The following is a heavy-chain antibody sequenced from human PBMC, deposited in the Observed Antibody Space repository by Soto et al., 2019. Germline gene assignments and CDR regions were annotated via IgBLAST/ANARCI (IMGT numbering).Heavy chain of an antibody. CDR2: ISAYNGNT. V-gene: IGHV1-18*01. J-gene: IGHJ6*02. D-gene: IGHD3-3*01. CDR1: GYTFTSYG. CDR3: ARQEPPILEWFYYGMDV. Sequence: QVQLVQSGAEVKKPGASVKVSCKASGYTFTSYGISWVRQAPGQGLEWMGWISAYNGNTNYAQKLQGRVTMTTDTSTSTAYMELRSLRSDDTAVYYCARQEPPILEWFYYGMDVWGQGTTVTVSS.